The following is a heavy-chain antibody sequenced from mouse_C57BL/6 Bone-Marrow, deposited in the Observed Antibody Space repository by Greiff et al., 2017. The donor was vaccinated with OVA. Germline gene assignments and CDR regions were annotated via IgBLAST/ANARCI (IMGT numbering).Heavy chain of an antibody. V-gene: IGHV1-22*01. CDR3: ARGGYYGSSSWFAY. J-gene: IGHJ3*01. Sequence: EVQLQQSGPELVKPGASVKMSCKASGYTFTDYNMHWVKQSHGKSLEWIGYINPNNGGTSYNQKFKGKATLTVNKSSSTAYMELRSLTSEDSAVYYCARGGYYGSSSWFAYWGQGTLVTVSA. CDR1: GYTFTDYN. D-gene: IGHD1-1*01. CDR2: INPNNGGT.